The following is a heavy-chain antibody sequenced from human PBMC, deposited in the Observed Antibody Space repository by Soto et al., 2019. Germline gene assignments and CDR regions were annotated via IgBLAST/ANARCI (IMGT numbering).Heavy chain of an antibody. CDR3: AKGGATVTTWFDY. Sequence: GGSLRLSCAASGFSFDDNAMHWVRQPPGEGLEWVSAIGWNGDNIGYADSVKGRFTISRDNAKNSLYLQMNSLRPDDTALYYCAKGGATVTTWFDYWGQGTLVTVSS. J-gene: IGHJ4*02. CDR1: GFSFDDNA. D-gene: IGHD4-4*01. CDR2: IGWNGDNI. V-gene: IGHV3-9*01.